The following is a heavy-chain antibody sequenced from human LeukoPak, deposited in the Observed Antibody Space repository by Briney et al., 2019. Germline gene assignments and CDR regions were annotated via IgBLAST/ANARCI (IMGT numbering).Heavy chain of an antibody. CDR1: GGTFSSYA. D-gene: IGHD6-13*01. J-gene: IGHJ6*03. V-gene: IGHV1-69*13. CDR3: ARAVVAAAGHYYYYMDV. Sequence: GASVKVSCKASGGTFSSYAISWVRQAPGQGLEWMGGIIPLFGTANYAQKFQGRVTITADESTSTAYMELSSLRSEDTAVYYCARAVVAAAGHYYYYMDVWGKGTTVTISS. CDR2: IIPLFGTA.